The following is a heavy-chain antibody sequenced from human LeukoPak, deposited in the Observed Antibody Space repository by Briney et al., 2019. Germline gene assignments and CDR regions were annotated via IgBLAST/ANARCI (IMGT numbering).Heavy chain of an antibody. CDR3: ARAPPDCSSTSCLAPADAFDI. J-gene: IGHJ3*02. CDR1: GGSFIGYY. CDR2: INHSGST. Sequence: PSETLSLTCAVYGGSFIGYYWSWIRQPPGKGLEWIGEINHSGSTNYNPSLKSRVTISVDTSKNQFSLKLSSVTAADTAVYYCARAPPDCSSTSCLAPADAFDIWGQGTMVTVSS. D-gene: IGHD2-2*01. V-gene: IGHV4-34*01.